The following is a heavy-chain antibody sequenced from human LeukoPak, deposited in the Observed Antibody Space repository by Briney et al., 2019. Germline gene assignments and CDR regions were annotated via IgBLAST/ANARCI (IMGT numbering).Heavy chain of an antibody. J-gene: IGHJ4*02. V-gene: IGHV1-46*01. CDR1: GYTFTGYY. Sequence: ASVKVSCKASGYTFTGYYMHWVRQAPGQGLEWMGIINPSGGSTSYAQKFQGRVTMTRDMSTSTVYMELSSLRSEDTAVYYCARGYTVDDFWGGYLSHWGQGTLVTVSS. D-gene: IGHD3-3*01. CDR2: INPSGGST. CDR3: ARGYTVDDFWGGYLSH.